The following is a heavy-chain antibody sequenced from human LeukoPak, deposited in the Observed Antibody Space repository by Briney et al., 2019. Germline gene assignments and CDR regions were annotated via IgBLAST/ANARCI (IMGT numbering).Heavy chain of an antibody. V-gene: IGHV3-30-3*01. J-gene: IGHJ4*02. D-gene: IGHD6-13*01. CDR1: GFTFSNYA. Sequence: GGSLRLSCAASGFTFSNYAMHWVRQAPGKGLEWVTVISYDGSNKYYANSVRGRFTISRDDSKNTLYLQMNSLRAEDTAVYYCAKDPIAAAGSGDYWGQGTLVTVSS. CDR3: AKDPIAAAGSGDY. CDR2: ISYDGSNK.